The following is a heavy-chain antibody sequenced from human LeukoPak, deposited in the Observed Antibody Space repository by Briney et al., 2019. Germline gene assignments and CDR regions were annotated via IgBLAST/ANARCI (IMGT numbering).Heavy chain of an antibody. CDR3: ARDLGYSYGFVFDY. J-gene: IGHJ4*02. D-gene: IGHD5-18*01. V-gene: IGHV4-34*01. CDR2: INHSGST. CDR1: GVSFSGYY. Sequence: PSETLSLTGAVYGVSFSGYYWSWIRQPPGKGLEWIGEINHSGSTNYNPSLKSRVTISVDTSKNQFSLKLSSVTAADTAVYYCARDLGYSYGFVFDYWGQGTLVTVSS.